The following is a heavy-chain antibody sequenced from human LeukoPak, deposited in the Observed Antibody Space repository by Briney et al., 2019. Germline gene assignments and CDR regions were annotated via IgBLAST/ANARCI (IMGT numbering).Heavy chain of an antibody. Sequence: GGSLRLSCAASGFTFSSYAMSWVRQAPGKGLEWVSAISGSGGNTYYADSVKGRFTISRDNSKNTLYLQMNSLRAEDTAVYYCARGRGRFGELLDYWGQGTLVTVSS. J-gene: IGHJ4*02. V-gene: IGHV3-23*01. CDR3: ARGRGRFGELLDY. CDR2: ISGSGGNT. CDR1: GFTFSSYA. D-gene: IGHD3-10*01.